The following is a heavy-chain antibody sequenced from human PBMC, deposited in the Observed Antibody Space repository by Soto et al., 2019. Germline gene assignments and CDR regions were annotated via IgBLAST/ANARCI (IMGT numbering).Heavy chain of an antibody. CDR1: GRTFTSYA. V-gene: IGHV1-69*13. Sequence: GASVKVSCKASGRTFTSYAISWVRQAPGQGQERMGGIIPIFGTANYAQKFQGRVTITADESTSTAYKELSRQRSVATAVYSCASFTEGGYWGQGTRGAVSS. CDR2: IIPIFGTA. CDR3: ASFTEGGY. D-gene: IGHD2-15*01. J-gene: IGHJ4*02.